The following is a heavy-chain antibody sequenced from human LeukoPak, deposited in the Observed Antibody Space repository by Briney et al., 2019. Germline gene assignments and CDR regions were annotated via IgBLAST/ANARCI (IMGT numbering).Heavy chain of an antibody. D-gene: IGHD3-10*01. V-gene: IGHV3-23*01. CDR1: GFTFSNFA. CDR2: ISGSDGTT. J-gene: IGHJ6*02. CDR3: AKSCYYGSGSYSYYYYTMDV. Sequence: GGSLRLSCEASGFTFSNFAMSWVRQAPGKGLEWVSPISGSDGTTYYADSVKGRFTVSRDNSKNTLYLQMNSLRAEDTAVYYCAKSCYYGSGSYSYYYYTMDVWGQGTTVTVSS.